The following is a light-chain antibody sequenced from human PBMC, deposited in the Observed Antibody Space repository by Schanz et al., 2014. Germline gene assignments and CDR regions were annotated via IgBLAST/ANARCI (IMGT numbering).Light chain of an antibody. CDR1: TSDVGGYNY. CDR3: CSYAGSFTVL. J-gene: IGLJ2*01. V-gene: IGLV2-11*01. Sequence: QSALTQPRSVSGSPGQSVTISCAGTTSDVGGYNYVSWYQHHPGKVPKLIIYDVSKRPSGVPDRFSGSKSGNTASLTVSGLQAEDEADYYCCSYAGSFTVLFGGGTKLTVL. CDR2: DVS.